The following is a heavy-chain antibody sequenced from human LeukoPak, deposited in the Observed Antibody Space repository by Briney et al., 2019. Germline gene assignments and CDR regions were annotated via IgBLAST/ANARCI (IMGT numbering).Heavy chain of an antibody. CDR1: GFTFSDYY. J-gene: IGHJ6*02. D-gene: IGHD3-22*01. CDR3: ARDHDRKENYGMDV. Sequence: PGGSLRHSCAASGFTFSDYYMSWIRQAPGKGLEWVSYISSSGSTIYYVDSVKGRFTISRDNAKNSLYLQMNSLRAEDTAVYYCARDHDRKENYGMDVWGQGTTVTVSS. V-gene: IGHV3-11*01. CDR2: ISSSGSTI.